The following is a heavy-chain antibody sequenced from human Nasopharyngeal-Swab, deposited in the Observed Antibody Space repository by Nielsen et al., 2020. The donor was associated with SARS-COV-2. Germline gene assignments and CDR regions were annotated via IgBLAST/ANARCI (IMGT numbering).Heavy chain of an antibody. CDR1: GFTFNSHG. CDR2: ISFDGSKK. V-gene: IGHV3-30*03. CDR3: ARSTTAPYYFDY. J-gene: IGHJ4*02. D-gene: IGHD4-11*01. Sequence: GESLKISCAASGFTFNSHGMHWVRQAPGKGLEWVAVISFDGSKKYYADSVKGRFTISRDNAKNSLYLQMNSLRAEDTAVYYCARSTTAPYYFDYWGQGTLVTVSS.